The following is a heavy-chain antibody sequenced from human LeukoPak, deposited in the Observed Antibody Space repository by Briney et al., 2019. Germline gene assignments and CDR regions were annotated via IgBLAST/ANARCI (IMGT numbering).Heavy chain of an antibody. CDR1: GFTVSNTY. D-gene: IGHD3-22*01. J-gene: IGHJ4*02. Sequence: GGSLRLSCAASGFTVSNTYMSWVRQAPGKGLEWVSIIYSGGGTRYADSVKGRFTISRDNSRNTLYLQMNSLRAEDTAVYYCAKDPSSCYYDSSGYYCIHYFDYWGQGTLVTVSS. V-gene: IGHV3-53*01. CDR2: IYSGGGT. CDR3: AKDPSSCYYDSSGYYCIHYFDY.